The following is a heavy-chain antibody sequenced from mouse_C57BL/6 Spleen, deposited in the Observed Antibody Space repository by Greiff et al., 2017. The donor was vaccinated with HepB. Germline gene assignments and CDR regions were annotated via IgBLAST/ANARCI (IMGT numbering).Heavy chain of an antibody. J-gene: IGHJ2*01. D-gene: IGHD1-2*01. CDR2: ISSGSSTI. CDR3: ARALLRDYFDY. V-gene: IGHV5-17*01. Sequence: EVKVVESGGGLVKPGGSLKLSCAASGFTFSDYGMHWVRQAPEKGLEWVAYISSGSSTIYYADTVKGRFTISRDNAKNTLFLQMTSLRSEDTAMYYCARALLRDYFDYWGQGTTLTVSS. CDR1: GFTFSDYG.